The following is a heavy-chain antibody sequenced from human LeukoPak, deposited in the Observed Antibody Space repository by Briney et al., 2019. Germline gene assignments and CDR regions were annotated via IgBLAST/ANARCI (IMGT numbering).Heavy chain of an antibody. CDR3: ARDRGQWLAHYYYMDV. Sequence: PSETLSLTCTVSGGSISTYYWSWIRQPPGKGLEWIGNIYNSGSTNYNPSLKGRVTIAVDTSKNQFSLKLRSVTAADTAVYYCARDRGQWLAHYYYMDVWGKGTTVTVSS. J-gene: IGHJ6*03. CDR2: IYNSGST. CDR1: GGSISTYY. D-gene: IGHD6-19*01. V-gene: IGHV4-59*01.